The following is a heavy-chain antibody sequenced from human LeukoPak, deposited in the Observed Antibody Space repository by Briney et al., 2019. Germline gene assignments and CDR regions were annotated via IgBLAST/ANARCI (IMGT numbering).Heavy chain of an antibody. J-gene: IGHJ4*02. CDR1: GFTFSKYW. D-gene: IGHD6-13*01. Sequence: PGGSLRLSCAASGFTFSKYWLHWLRQAPGKGLVWVSRINPDDKSASYADSVRGRFTVSRDNSKNTLYLQMNSLRAEDTAVYYCAKDRWSSSWLGTDYWGQGTLVTVSS. CDR3: AKDRWSSSWLGTDY. CDR2: INPDDKSA. V-gene: IGHV3-74*01.